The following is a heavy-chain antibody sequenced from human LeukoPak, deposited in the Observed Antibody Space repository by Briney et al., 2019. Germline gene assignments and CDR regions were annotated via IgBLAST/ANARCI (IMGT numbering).Heavy chain of an antibody. V-gene: IGHV3-48*02. CDR1: GFGFSFYS. CDR2: ISSDSSSI. CDR3: ARDTSGWYNDAFDL. Sequence: GGSLRLSCVASGFGFSFYSMNWVRQAPGKGLEWLSHISSDSSSIYDAESVKGRFTVSRDNGKNSLYLQMNSLRDEDTAVYYCARDTSGWYNDAFDLWGQGTRVIVSS. D-gene: IGHD6-19*01. J-gene: IGHJ3*01.